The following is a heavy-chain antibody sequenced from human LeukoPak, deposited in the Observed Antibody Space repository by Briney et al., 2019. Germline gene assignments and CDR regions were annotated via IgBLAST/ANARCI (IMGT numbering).Heavy chain of an antibody. J-gene: IGHJ4*02. D-gene: IGHD3-16*01. CDR1: GFSFTNVW. V-gene: IGHV3-15*07. CDR2: IKNKDEGEKT. CDR3: TTGIDYGGGY. Sequence: GGSLRLSCAVSGFSFTNVWMNWVRQAPGKGLEWVGRIKNKDEGEKTDYAAPVKGRFTISRDDSKATLFLQMNSLKMEDTAIYYCTTGIDYGGGYWGQGTLVTVSS.